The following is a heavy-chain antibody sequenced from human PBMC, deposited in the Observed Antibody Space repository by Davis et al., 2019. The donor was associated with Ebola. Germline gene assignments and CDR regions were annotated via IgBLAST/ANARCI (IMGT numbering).Heavy chain of an antibody. CDR1: GYTFTSYY. J-gene: IGHJ4*02. CDR3: ARAKAYYDGTGSYLYYFDY. D-gene: IGHD3-22*01. Sequence: ASVKVSCKATGYTFTSYYVNWVRQATGQGLEWMGWTNPNSGNTGYAQKFQGRVTMTMTTSISTAHMELSSLRSEDTAVYYCARAKAYYDGTGSYLYYFDYWGQGTLVTVSS. V-gene: IGHV1-8*01. CDR2: TNPNSGNT.